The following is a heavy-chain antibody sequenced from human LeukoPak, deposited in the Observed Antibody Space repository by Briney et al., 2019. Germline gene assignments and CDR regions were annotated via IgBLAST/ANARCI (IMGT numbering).Heavy chain of an antibody. CDR2: IIPIFGTA. V-gene: IGHV1-69*13. CDR1: GGTFSNYA. D-gene: IGHD6-13*01. Sequence: SVKVSCKASGGTFSNYAISWVRQAPGQGLEWMGGIIPIFGTANYAQKFQGRVTITADESTSTAYMELSSLRSGDTAVYYCARGAAVVGYGMDVWGQGTTVTVSS. J-gene: IGHJ6*02. CDR3: ARGAAVVGYGMDV.